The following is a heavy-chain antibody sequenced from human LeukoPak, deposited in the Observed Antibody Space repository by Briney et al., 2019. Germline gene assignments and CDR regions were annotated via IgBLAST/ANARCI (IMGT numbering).Heavy chain of an antibody. D-gene: IGHD3-3*01. Sequence: GGSLRLSRAASGFTFSSNWMSWVRQAPGKGLEWVANIKEDGTEKYYVDSVKGRFTISRDNAKSSLYLQMDSLRAEDTAVYYCASPIGGQMGGYWGQGTLVTVSS. CDR1: GFTFSSNW. J-gene: IGHJ4*02. CDR3: ASPIGGQMGGY. CDR2: IKEDGTEK. V-gene: IGHV3-7*01.